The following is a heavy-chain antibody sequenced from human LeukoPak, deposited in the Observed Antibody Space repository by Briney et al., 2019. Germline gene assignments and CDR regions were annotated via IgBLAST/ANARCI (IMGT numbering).Heavy chain of an antibody. V-gene: IGHV4-34*01. J-gene: IGHJ4*02. CDR1: GGSFSGYY. CDR3: VTYYFDSSGPKKNY. D-gene: IGHD3-22*01. Sequence: PSETLSLTCTVYGGSFSGYYWSWIRQPPGKGLEWIGEINHSGSTNYNPSLKSRVTISVDTSKKQFSLKLSSVTAADTAVYYCVTYYFDSSGPKKNYWGQGTLVTVSS. CDR2: INHSGST.